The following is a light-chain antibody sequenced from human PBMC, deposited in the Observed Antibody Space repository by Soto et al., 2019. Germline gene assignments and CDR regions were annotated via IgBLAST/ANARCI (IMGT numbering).Light chain of an antibody. V-gene: IGLV4-69*01. CDR1: SGHSNYA. J-gene: IGLJ3*02. CDR3: QTWSAGIRV. Sequence: QPVLTQSPSASASLGASVKLTCTLSSGHSNYAIAWHQQQPEKGPRFLMKVNNDGSYSKGDGIPDRFSGSSFGAERYLSISSLQSEDEAYYYCQTWSAGIRVFGGGTKVTVL. CDR2: VNNDGSY.